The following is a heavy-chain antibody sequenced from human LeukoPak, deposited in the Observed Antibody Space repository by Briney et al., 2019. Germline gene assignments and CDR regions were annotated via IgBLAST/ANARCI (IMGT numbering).Heavy chain of an antibody. J-gene: IGHJ1*01. Sequence: GGSLRLSCAASGFTFSSYSMNWVRQAPGKGLEWVSYISSSGSTIYYADSVKGRFTISRDNAKNSLYLQMNSLRAEDTAVFYCARGPYDSSGYYLEYFQHWGQGTLVTVSS. D-gene: IGHD3-22*01. CDR1: GFTFSSYS. CDR3: ARGPYDSSGYYLEYFQH. CDR2: ISSSGSTI. V-gene: IGHV3-48*04.